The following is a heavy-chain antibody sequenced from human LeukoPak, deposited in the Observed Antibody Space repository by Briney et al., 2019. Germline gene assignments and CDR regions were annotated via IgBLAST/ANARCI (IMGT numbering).Heavy chain of an antibody. CDR2: IYHSGST. V-gene: IGHV4-30-2*01. CDR3: ARAYDSSGYYYGWVFDY. J-gene: IGHJ4*02. CDR1: GGSISSGGYS. D-gene: IGHD3-22*01. Sequence: PSQTLSLTCAVSGGSISSGGYSWSWIRQPPGKGLEWIGYIYHSGSTYYNPSLKSRVTISVDRSKNQFSLKLSSVTAADTAVYYCARAYDSSGYYYGWVFDYWGQGTLVTVSS.